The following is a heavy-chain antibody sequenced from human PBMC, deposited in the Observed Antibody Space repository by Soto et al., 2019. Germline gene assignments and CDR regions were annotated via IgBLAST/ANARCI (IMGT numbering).Heavy chain of an antibody. CDR2: IIPIFGTA. D-gene: IGHD1-26*01. CDR3: ARGGRLPASRHYYYYYGMDV. Sequence: SVKVSCKTSVDTFSSYPISCVLHAPGQGLEWMGGIIPIFGTANYAQKFQGRVTITADKSTSTAYMELSSLRSEDTAVYYCARGGRLPASRHYYYYYGMDVWGQGTTVTVSS. CDR1: VDTFSSYP. J-gene: IGHJ6*02. V-gene: IGHV1-69*06.